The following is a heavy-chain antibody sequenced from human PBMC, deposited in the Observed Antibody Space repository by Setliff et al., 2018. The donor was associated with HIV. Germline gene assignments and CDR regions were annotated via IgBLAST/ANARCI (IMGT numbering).Heavy chain of an antibody. V-gene: IGHV2-5*01. CDR1: GFSRSTSGVG. D-gene: IGHD6-6*01. CDR2: TYWNDDR. Sequence: GSGPTLVNPTQTLTLTCTFSGFSRSTSGVGVGWIRQPPGKALEWLALTYWNDDRRYSPFLKSRLTITKDTSKNQVLLTMTNMDPVDTATYYCAPERGSSSSYNWFDPWGQGTLVTVSS. CDR3: APERGSSSSYNWFDP. J-gene: IGHJ5*02.